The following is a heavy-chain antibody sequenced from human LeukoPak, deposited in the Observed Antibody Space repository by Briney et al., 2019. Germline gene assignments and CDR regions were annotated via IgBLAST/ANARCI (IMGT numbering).Heavy chain of an antibody. D-gene: IGHD2-21*01. CDR3: AKGSVAIPQFFKS. V-gene: IGHV3-53*01. J-gene: IGHJ4*02. CDR1: GITVSTNY. Sequence: QTGGSLRLSCAASGITVSTNYMSWVRQAPGKGLEWVSIAFSDGRTFYADSVKGRFTISRDNSKDTLSLQLNSLTGTDTAVYFCAKGSVAIPQFFKSWGRGILVTVSS. CDR2: AFSDGRT.